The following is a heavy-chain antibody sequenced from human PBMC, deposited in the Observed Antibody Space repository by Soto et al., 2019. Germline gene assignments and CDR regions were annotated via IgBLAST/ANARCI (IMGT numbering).Heavy chain of an antibody. D-gene: IGHD3-16*01. CDR1: GYTFTSYA. Sequence: ASVKVSCKASGYTFTSYAMHWVRQAPGQRLEWMGWINAGNGNTKYSQKFQGRVTMTTDTSTSTAYMEVRNLISDDTAVYYCARMGDVPYYYYGLDVWGQGTTVTVSS. J-gene: IGHJ6*02. CDR2: INAGNGNT. CDR3: ARMGDVPYYYYGLDV. V-gene: IGHV1-3*01.